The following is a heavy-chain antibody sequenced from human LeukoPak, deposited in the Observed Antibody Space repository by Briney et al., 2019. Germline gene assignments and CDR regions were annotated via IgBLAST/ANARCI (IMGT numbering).Heavy chain of an antibody. CDR2: ISSSSSYI. V-gene: IGHV3-21*01. D-gene: IGHD2-2*01. J-gene: IGHJ4*02. Sequence: GGSLRLSCAASGFTFSSYSMNWVRQAPGKGLEWVSSISSSSSYIYYADSVKGRFTISRDNAKNSLYLQMNSLRAEDTAVYYCARDGVGPAVIPFDYWGQGTLVTVSS. CDR3: ARDGVGPAVIPFDY. CDR1: GFTFSSYS.